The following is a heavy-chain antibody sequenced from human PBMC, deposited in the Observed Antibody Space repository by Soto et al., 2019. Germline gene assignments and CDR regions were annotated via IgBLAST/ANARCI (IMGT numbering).Heavy chain of an antibody. Sequence: QVQLVQSGAEVKKPGSSVRVSCKASGDTFTFYSINWVRQAPGLGLEWMGRINPILSMSNYAQRFQGRVTMTADKSTRTAYMDLSSLRSEDTAMYYCASSYGSGYRAFDYWGQGALVTVAS. CDR2: INPILSMS. V-gene: IGHV1-69*02. J-gene: IGHJ4*02. CDR1: GDTFTFYS. D-gene: IGHD3-10*01. CDR3: ASSYGSGYRAFDY.